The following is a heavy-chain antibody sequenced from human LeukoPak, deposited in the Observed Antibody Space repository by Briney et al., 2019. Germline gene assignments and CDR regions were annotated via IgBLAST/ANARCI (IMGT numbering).Heavy chain of an antibody. CDR1: GCSISSASYY. V-gene: IGHV4-30-2*05. CDR2: LSHTGKT. D-gene: IGHD4-17*01. J-gene: IGHJ4*02. CDR3: ARVADEFGDYGFDC. Sequence: PSETLSLTCAVSGCSISSASYYWSWIRQATGKGLEWVGFLSHTGKTYYNPSLKSRLTISVDTSKNQFSLNLNSATPAVTAEYFCARVADEFGDYGFDCWGQGTLVTVSS.